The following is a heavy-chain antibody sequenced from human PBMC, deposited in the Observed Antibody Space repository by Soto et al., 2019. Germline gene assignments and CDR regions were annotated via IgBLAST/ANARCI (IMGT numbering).Heavy chain of an antibody. CDR1: GDSMGSADW. J-gene: IGHJ4*02. V-gene: IGHV4-4*02. CDR3: VCNGYYSLDH. CDR2: IHHSGGI. Sequence: QVQLQESGPGLVKPSGTLSLTCAVSGDSMGSADWWSWVRQPPGKGLEWMGEIHHSGGINYHPSLRSRVTISVDMSKNQFSLNLSSVTAADTAVYFCVCNGYYSLDHWGQGTLVIVSP. D-gene: IGHD6-25*01.